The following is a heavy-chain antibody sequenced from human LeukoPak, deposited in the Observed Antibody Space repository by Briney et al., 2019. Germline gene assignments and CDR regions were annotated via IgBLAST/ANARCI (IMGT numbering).Heavy chain of an antibody. CDR2: IRSKAYGGTT. V-gene: IGHV3-49*04. Sequence: GGSLRLSCTASGFTFGDYAMSWVRQAPGKGLEWVGFIRSKAYGGTTEYAASVKGRFTISRDDSKSIAYLQMNSLKTEDTAVYYCSCHTDYYDSSGYYYGYWGQGTLVTVSS. CDR1: GFTFGDYA. J-gene: IGHJ4*02. CDR3: SCHTDYYDSSGYYYGY. D-gene: IGHD3-22*01.